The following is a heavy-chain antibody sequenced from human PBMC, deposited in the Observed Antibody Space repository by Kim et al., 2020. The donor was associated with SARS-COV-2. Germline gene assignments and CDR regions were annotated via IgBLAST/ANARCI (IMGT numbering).Heavy chain of an antibody. V-gene: IGHV3-30*04. CDR3: AREYYDILTGYSLDAFDI. D-gene: IGHD3-9*01. CDR2: ISYDGSNK. Sequence: GGSLRLSCAASGFTFSSYAMHWVRQAPGKGLEWVAVISYDGSNKYYADSVKGRFTISRDNSKNTLYLQMNSLRAEDTAVYYCAREYYDILTGYSLDAFDIWGQGTMVTVSS. CDR1: GFTFSSYA. J-gene: IGHJ3*02.